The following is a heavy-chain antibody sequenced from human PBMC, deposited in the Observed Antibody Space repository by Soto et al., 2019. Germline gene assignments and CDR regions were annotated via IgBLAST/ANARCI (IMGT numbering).Heavy chain of an antibody. CDR1: GYTFTGHY. CDR2: IGPESGAT. V-gene: IGHV1-2*02. Sequence: ASVKVSCKASGYTFTGHYIHWVRQAPEQGPEWMGEIGPESGATRYAQRLQGRVTMTRDMSITTVYMELNNLSPDDTAVYYCGRGRSGQIVVFYWGQGTPVPVSS. CDR3: GRGRSGQIVVFY. J-gene: IGHJ4*02. D-gene: IGHD1-26*01.